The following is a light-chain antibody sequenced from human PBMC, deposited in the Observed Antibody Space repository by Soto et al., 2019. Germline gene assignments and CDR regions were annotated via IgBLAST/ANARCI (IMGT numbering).Light chain of an antibody. CDR2: GNT. CDR1: SSNIGAGYD. CDR3: LSFDSSLSVV. J-gene: IGLJ2*01. V-gene: IGLV1-40*01. Sequence: QPVLTQPPSVSGAPGQRVTISCTGSSSNIGAGYDVHWYQQLPGRAPKLLIYGNTNRPSGVPDRFSGSKSGTSASLAITGLQAADEADYYCLSFDSSLSVVFGGGTKLTVL.